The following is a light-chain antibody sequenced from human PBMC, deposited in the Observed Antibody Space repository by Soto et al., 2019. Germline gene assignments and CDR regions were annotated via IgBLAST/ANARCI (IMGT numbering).Light chain of an antibody. CDR3: QQYDENALS. J-gene: IGKJ4*01. V-gene: IGKV1-33*01. CDR1: QDISNY. CDR2: GAS. Sequence: QMTQSPSSLSASVGDRVTITCQASQDISNYLNWYQQKPGKAPKLLIYGASNLETGVPSRFSGSGSGTDFTFTISSLQPEDIATYYCQQYDENALSFGGGTKVE.